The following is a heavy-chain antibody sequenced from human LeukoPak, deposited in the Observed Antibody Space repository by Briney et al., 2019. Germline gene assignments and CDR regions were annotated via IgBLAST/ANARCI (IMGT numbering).Heavy chain of an antibody. CDR1: GFTFSSYA. D-gene: IGHD6-19*01. J-gene: IGHJ4*02. V-gene: IGHV3-30-3*01. CDR2: ISYDGSNK. CDR3: ARVSAQIAYSNGWYKPYDY. Sequence: GRSLRLSCAASGFTFSSYAMHWVRQAPGKGLEWVAVISYDGSNKYYADSVKGRFTISRDNSKNTLYLQMNSLRAEDTAVYYCARVSAQIAYSNGWYKPYDYWGQGTLVTVSS.